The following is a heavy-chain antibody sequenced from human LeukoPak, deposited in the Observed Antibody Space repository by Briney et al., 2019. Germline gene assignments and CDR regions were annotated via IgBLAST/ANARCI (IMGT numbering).Heavy chain of an antibody. Sequence: GGSLRLSCAASGFTFSSYWMSWVRQAPGKGLEWVANIKQDGSEKFYVDSVKGRFTISRDNSKNTLYLQMNSLRAEDTAVYYCAKVLYGVAAAGPRSFYYYYMDVWGKGTTVTVSS. CDR1: GFTFSSYW. CDR2: IKQDGSEK. J-gene: IGHJ6*03. CDR3: AKVLYGVAAAGPRSFYYYYMDV. D-gene: IGHD6-13*01. V-gene: IGHV3-7*01.